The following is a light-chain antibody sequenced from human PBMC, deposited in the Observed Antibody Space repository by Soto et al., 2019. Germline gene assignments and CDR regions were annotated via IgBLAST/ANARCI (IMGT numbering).Light chain of an antibody. CDR2: DVS. CDR3: QQRTTCPT. J-gene: IGKJ4*01. CDR1: QTVTSS. Sequence: EIVLTQSPATLSLSPGDTATLSCRASQTVTSSLAWFQQRPGQAPRLLIYDVSRMAPAIPARFSGSGSWTDFTLAISSLEPEDFAMYYCQQRTTCPTCGGGTKVEIK. V-gene: IGKV3-11*01.